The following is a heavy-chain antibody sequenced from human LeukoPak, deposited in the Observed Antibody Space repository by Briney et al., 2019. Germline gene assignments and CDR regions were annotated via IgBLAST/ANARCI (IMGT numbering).Heavy chain of an antibody. CDR2: ISSSGSTI. Sequence: GGSLRLSCAASGFTFSSYEMNWVRQAPGKGLEWVSYISSSGSTIYYADSVKGRFTISRDNAKNSLYLQMNSLRAEDTAVYYCARVAQLWFGNDYWGQGTLVTVSS. J-gene: IGHJ4*02. CDR3: ARVAQLWFGNDY. D-gene: IGHD5-18*01. V-gene: IGHV3-48*03. CDR1: GFTFSSYE.